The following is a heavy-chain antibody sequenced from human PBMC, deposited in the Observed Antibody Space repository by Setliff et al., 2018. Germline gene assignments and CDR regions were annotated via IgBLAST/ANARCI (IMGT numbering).Heavy chain of an antibody. CDR2: ISVYNGKT. Sequence: GASVKVSCKASGYTFTSYGFSWVRQAPGQGLEWMGWISVYNGKTKYAQKFQGRVTMTTDTSTRTAYMEVTSLRSDDAAVYYCATEKFPGDLGDYWGQGTLVTVSS. CDR3: ATEKFPGDLGDY. V-gene: IGHV1-18*01. D-gene: IGHD2-21*01. CDR1: GYTFTSYG. J-gene: IGHJ4*02.